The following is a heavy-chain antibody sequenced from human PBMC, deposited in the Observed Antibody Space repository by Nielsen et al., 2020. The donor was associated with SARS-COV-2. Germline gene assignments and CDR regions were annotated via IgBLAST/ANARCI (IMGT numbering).Heavy chain of an antibody. CDR2: ISGGSATI. V-gene: IGHV3-48*01. Sequence: GESLKISCVASGFNFNTYSMNWVRQAPGKGLEWVSYISGGSATIYYADSVKGRFTISRDNSKNTLYLQMNSLRAEDTAVYYCARGNGWGSYFDYWGQGTLVTVSS. D-gene: IGHD7-27*01. J-gene: IGHJ4*02. CDR3: ARGNGWGSYFDY. CDR1: GFNFNTYS.